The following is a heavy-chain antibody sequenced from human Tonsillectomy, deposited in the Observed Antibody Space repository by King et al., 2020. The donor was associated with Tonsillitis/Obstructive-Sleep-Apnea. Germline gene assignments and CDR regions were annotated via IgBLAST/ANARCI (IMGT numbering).Heavy chain of an antibody. CDR1: GFTFDDYA. CDR2: ISWDSGSI. D-gene: IGHD6-13*01. J-gene: IGHJ5*02. V-gene: IGHV3-9*01. Sequence: QLVQSGGGLVQPGRSLRLSCAASGFTFDDYAMHWVRHAPGKGLEWVSGISWDSGSIAYADSVKGRFTISRDNARNSLYLQMNSLRPEDTALYYCAKGAAATRYNWFDPWGQGTLVTVSS. CDR3: AKGAAATRYNWFDP.